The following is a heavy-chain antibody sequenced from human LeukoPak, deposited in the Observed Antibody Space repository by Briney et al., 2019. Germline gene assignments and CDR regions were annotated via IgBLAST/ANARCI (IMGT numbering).Heavy chain of an antibody. J-gene: IGHJ4*02. CDR1: GGIFSSYA. CDR2: IIPIFGTA. D-gene: IGHD6-6*01. V-gene: IGHV1-69*05. CDR3: ARLLSSSSSDDY. Sequence: SVKVSCKASGGIFSSYAISWVRQAPGQGLEWMGGIIPIFGTANYAQKFQGRVTITTDESTSTAYMELSSLRSEDTAVYYCARLLSSSSSDDYCGQGTLVTVST.